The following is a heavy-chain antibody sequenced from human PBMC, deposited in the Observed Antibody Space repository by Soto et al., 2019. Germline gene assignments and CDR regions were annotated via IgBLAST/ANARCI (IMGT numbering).Heavy chain of an antibody. CDR2: IYHSGST. CDR1: GCSISSGGYS. J-gene: IGHJ2*01. V-gene: IGHV4-30-2*01. CDR3: ARAPLSSSWSTGYFDL. D-gene: IGHD6-13*01. Sequence: QLQLQESGSGLVKPSQTLSLTCAVSGCSISSGGYSWSWIRQPPGKGLEWIGYIYHSGSTYYNPSLKSRVSISVDRSKNQFSLKLSSVTAADTAVYYCARAPLSSSWSTGYFDLWGRGTLVTVSS.